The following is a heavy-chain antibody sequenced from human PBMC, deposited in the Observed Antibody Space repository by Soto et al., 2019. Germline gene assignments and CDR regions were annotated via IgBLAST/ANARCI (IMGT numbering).Heavy chain of an antibody. Sequence: EVQLVESGGGLVKPGVSLRLSCAASGFIFSSYSMNWVRQAPGKGLDWVSCISSSGSHAYYADSVKGRFTISRDNAKESLYLQMTSLRAEDKAVYYCARDLDVYNPVDYWGHGTLVPVAS. J-gene: IGHJ4*01. CDR2: ISSSGSHA. D-gene: IGHD1-1*01. CDR1: GFIFSSYS. CDR3: ARDLDVYNPVDY. V-gene: IGHV3-21*01.